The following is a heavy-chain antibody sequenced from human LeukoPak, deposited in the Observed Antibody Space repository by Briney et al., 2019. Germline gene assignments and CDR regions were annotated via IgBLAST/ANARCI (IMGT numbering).Heavy chain of an antibody. J-gene: IGHJ4*02. V-gene: IGHV4-59*01. Sequence: SETLSLTCTVSGGSISGYYWSWIRQPPGKGLEWIGYIYYSGSTNYNPSLKSRVTISVDTSKNQFSLKLSSVTAADTAVYYCARDYRGLRYFDWPIPFDYWGQGTLVTVSS. CDR2: IYYSGST. CDR1: GGSISGYY. CDR3: ARDYRGLRYFDWPIPFDY. D-gene: IGHD3-9*01.